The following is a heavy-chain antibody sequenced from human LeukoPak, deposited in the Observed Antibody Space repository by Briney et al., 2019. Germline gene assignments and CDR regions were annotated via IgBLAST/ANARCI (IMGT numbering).Heavy chain of an antibody. CDR2: ISAYNGTT. CDR3: ARVGQVVTATQGSFDY. V-gene: IGHV1-18*01. D-gene: IGHD2-21*02. Sequence: ASVKVSCKASGYTFTSYGISWVRQAPGQGLEWMGWISAYNGTTNSAQKLQGRVTMTTDTSTSTAYMELRSLRSDDTAVYYCARVGQVVTATQGSFDYWGQGTLVTVSS. CDR1: GYTFTSYG. J-gene: IGHJ4*02.